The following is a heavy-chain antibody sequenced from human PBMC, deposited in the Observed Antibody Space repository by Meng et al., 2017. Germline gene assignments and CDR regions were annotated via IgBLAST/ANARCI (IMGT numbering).Heavy chain of an antibody. Sequence: GESLKISCAASGFTFSSYEMNWVRQAPGKGLEWVSYISSSGSTIYYADSVKGRFTISRDNAKNSLYLQMNSLRDEDTAVYYCARDHGQSPTSGWYGFRWGQGTLVTVAS. CDR3: ARDHGQSPTSGWYGFR. D-gene: IGHD6-19*01. CDR2: ISSSGSTI. V-gene: IGHV3-48*03. CDR1: GFTFSSYE. J-gene: IGHJ4*02.